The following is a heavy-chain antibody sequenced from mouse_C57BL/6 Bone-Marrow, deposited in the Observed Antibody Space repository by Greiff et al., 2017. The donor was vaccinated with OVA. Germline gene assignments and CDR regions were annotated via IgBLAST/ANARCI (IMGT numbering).Heavy chain of an antibody. CDR1: GYTFTSYW. J-gene: IGHJ4*01. Sequence: QVQLQQPGAELVKPGASVKLSCKASGYTFTSYWMQWVKQRPGQGLEWIGEIDPSDSYTNYNQKFKGKATLTVDTSSSTAYMQLSSLTSEDSAVYYCAPTGREYYAMDYWGQGTSVTVSS. CDR3: APTGREYYAMDY. CDR2: IDPSDSYT. D-gene: IGHD4-1*02. V-gene: IGHV1-50*01.